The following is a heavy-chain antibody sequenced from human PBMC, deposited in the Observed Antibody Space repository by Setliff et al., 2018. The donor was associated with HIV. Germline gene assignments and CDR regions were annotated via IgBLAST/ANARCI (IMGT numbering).Heavy chain of an antibody. CDR3: ARDRVRITIFGANDASDI. Sequence: SVKVSCKASGYSFASYDITWVRQAPGQGLEWMGIINPSGGSSTYAQKFQGRVAMTRDTSTSTVYMELSSLRSEDTAVYYCARDRVRITIFGANDASDIWGQGTMVTVSS. CDR2: INPSGGSS. V-gene: IGHV1-46*01. CDR1: GYSFASYD. D-gene: IGHD3-3*01. J-gene: IGHJ3*02.